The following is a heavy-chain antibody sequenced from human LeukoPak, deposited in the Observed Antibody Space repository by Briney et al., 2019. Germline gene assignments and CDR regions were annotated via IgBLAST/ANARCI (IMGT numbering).Heavy chain of an antibody. CDR3: ARDTPPALTGDLGYYYYGMDV. CDR1: GYTFTSYG. Sequence: GASVKVSCKASGYTFTSYGISWVRQAPGQGLEWMGWISAYNGNTNYAQKFQGRVTITADKSTSTAYMELSSLRSEVTAVYYCARDTPPALTGDLGYYYYGMDVWGQGTTVTVSS. V-gene: IGHV1-18*01. CDR2: ISAYNGNT. J-gene: IGHJ6*02. D-gene: IGHD7-27*01.